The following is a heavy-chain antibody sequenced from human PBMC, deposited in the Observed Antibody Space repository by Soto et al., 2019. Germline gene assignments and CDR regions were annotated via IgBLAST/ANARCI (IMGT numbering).Heavy chain of an antibody. D-gene: IGHD6-19*01. CDR2: IYYSGST. Sequence: PSETLSLTCSVSGGSINSSSYFWGWVRQPPGKGLEWIGSIYYSGSTYYNPSLRSRVTISVDTSKNQFSLELSSVTAADTAAFYCARHYSSGSRNWFDPWGQGTLVTVSS. J-gene: IGHJ5*02. CDR1: GGSINSSSYF. V-gene: IGHV4-39*01. CDR3: ARHYSSGSRNWFDP.